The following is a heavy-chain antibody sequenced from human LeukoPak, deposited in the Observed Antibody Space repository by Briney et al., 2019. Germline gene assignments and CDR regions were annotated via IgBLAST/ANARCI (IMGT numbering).Heavy chain of an antibody. Sequence: ASVKVSCEASGGTFSSYAISWVRQAPGQGLEWMGGIIPIFGTANYAQKFQGRVTITADKSTSTAYMELSSLRSEDTAVYYCARDSEGEGFDPWGQGTLVTVSS. CDR1: GGTFSSYA. V-gene: IGHV1-69*06. CDR3: ARDSEGEGFDP. CDR2: IIPIFGTA. J-gene: IGHJ5*02. D-gene: IGHD3-16*01.